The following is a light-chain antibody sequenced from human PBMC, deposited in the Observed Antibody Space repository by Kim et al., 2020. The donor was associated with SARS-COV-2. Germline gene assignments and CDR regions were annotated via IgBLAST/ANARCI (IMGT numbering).Light chain of an antibody. J-gene: IGLJ2*01. V-gene: IGLV1-47*01. Sequence: GQKVIISCSGSDSKLGSNYVYWYQQVPGTAPKLLIYRNQQRPSGVSERLSGSLSGTSASLAISGLRSEDETDYYCAAWDDIMKAWIFGGGTQLTVL. CDR2: RNQ. CDR3: AAWDDIMKAWI. CDR1: DSKLGSNY.